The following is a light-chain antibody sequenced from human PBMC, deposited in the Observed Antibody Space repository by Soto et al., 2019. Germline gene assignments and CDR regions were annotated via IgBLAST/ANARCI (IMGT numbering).Light chain of an antibody. CDR1: QTVSSGF. CDR3: HQYYSSPTT. J-gene: IGKJ4*01. V-gene: IGKV3-20*01. CDR2: GAS. Sequence: EIVLTQSPGTLSVSPGERATVSCRASQTVSSGFLAWYHQKVGQAPRLLIYGASTRATGIPDRFSGSGSGTDFTLTIDRLEPEDFAVYYCHQYYSSPTTFGGGTKVEIK.